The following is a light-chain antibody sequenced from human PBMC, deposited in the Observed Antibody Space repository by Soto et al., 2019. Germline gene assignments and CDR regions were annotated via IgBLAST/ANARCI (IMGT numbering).Light chain of an antibody. CDR2: GAS. Sequence: EIVLTHSPGTLSLSPVERSTLSCMASQSVSSSYLAWYPQKPGQAPRLLIYGASSRATGIPDRFSGSGSGTDFTLTISRLEPEDFAVYYCQQYGSSPLTFGGGNKGDIK. V-gene: IGKV3-20*01. J-gene: IGKJ4*01. CDR3: QQYGSSPLT. CDR1: QSVSSSY.